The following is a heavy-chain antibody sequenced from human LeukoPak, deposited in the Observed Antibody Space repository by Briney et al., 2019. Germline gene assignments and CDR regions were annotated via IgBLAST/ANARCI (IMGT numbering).Heavy chain of an antibody. D-gene: IGHD1-26*01. CDR1: GYTFTSYG. J-gene: IGHJ4*02. V-gene: IGHV1-18*01. Sequence: ASVKVSCKASGYTFTSYGISWVRQAPGQGLEWMGWISAYNSNTNYAQKLQGRVTMTTDTSTSTAYMELRSLRSDDTAVYYCARDQVGATEFDYWGQGTLVTVSS. CDR2: ISAYNSNT. CDR3: ARDQVGATEFDY.